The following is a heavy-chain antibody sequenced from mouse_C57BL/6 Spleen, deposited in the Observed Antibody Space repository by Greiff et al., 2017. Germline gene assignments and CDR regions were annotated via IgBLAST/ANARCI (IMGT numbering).Heavy chain of an antibody. CDR2: IDPSDSYT. Sequence: QVQLQQSGAELVMPGASVKLSCKASGYTFTSYWMHWVKQRPGQGLEWIGEIDPSDSYTNYNQKFKGKSTLTVDKASSTAYMQLSSLTSEDSAVYYYARRDYYAMDYWGQGTSVTVSS. CDR1: GYTFTSYW. CDR3: ARRDYYAMDY. J-gene: IGHJ4*01. V-gene: IGHV1-69*01.